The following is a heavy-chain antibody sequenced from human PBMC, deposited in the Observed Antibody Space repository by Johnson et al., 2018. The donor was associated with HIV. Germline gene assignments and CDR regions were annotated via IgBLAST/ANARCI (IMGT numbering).Heavy chain of an antibody. CDR1: GFTFDDYA. Sequence: VQLVESGGGLVQPGRSLRLSCAASGFTFDDYAMHWVRQAPGKGLEWVSGISWNSGSIGYADSVKGRFTISRDNAKNSLYLQMNSLRAEDTALYYCAKTVAATTDAFDIWGQGTMVTVSS. CDR3: AKTVAATTDAFDI. CDR2: ISWNSGSI. J-gene: IGHJ3*02. V-gene: IGHV3-9*01. D-gene: IGHD2-15*01.